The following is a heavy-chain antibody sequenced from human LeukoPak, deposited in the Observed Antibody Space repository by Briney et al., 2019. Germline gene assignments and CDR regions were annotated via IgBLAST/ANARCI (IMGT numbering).Heavy chain of an antibody. CDR2: IYYSGST. CDR1: GGSISSSSYY. Sequence: SETLSLTCTVSGGSISSSSYYWGWIRQPPGKGLEWIGSIYYSGSTYYNPSLKSRVTISVDASKNQFSLKLSSVTAANTAVYYCARDTSFYYYYYMDVWGKGTTVTVSS. D-gene: IGHD3-16*01. CDR3: ARDTSFYYYYYMDV. J-gene: IGHJ6*03. V-gene: IGHV4-39*07.